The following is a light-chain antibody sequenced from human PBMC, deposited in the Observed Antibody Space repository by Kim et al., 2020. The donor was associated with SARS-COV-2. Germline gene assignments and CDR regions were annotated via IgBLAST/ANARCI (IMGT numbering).Light chain of an antibody. CDR1: SSNIGAGYD. CDR2: GNS. Sequence: QSVLTQPPSVSGAPGQRVNISCTGRSSNIGAGYDVHWYQQLPGTAPKLLIYGNSNRPSGVPDRFSGSKSGTSASLAITGLQAEDEADYYCQSYDSSLSGSGFGGGTQLTVL. J-gene: IGLJ3*02. CDR3: QSYDSSLSGSG. V-gene: IGLV1-40*01.